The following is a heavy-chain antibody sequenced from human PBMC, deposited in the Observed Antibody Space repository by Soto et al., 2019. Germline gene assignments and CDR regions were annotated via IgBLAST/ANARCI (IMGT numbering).Heavy chain of an antibody. J-gene: IGHJ5*02. CDR1: GYTFTDYF. CDR3: ASEINPRWLDP. Sequence: QVQLVQSGAEVKKPGASVKVSCKTSGYTFTDYFIHWVRQAPGQGLEWMGWINPNNGATFYDPKFQGRVTMTGDTSITTAYMELSRLTSGDTAVYYCASEINPRWLDPWGQGTLVTVSS. V-gene: IGHV1-2*02. D-gene: IGHD3-16*01. CDR2: INPNNGAT.